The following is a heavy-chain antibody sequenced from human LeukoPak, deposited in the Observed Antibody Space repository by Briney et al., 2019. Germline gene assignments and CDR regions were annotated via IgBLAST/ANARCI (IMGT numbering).Heavy chain of an antibody. Sequence: PSETLSLTCTVAGGSISSSSYYVGWIRQPPGKWLEWIGSIYYSASTYYNPSLKGPVTISIDTSKIHSALLLSTVPAASKAVYYCATVDWGSHWYFDLWGRGTLVTVSS. CDR2: IYYSAST. D-gene: IGHD7-27*01. V-gene: IGHV4-39*02. J-gene: IGHJ2*01. CDR3: ATVDWGSHWYFDL. CDR1: GGSISSSSYY.